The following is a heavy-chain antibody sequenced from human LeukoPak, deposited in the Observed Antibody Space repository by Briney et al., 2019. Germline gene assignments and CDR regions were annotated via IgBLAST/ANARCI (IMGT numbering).Heavy chain of an antibody. CDR2: ISGSGGRT. Sequence: GGSLRLSCAASGFTFSSYWMSWVRQAPGKGLDWVSGISGSGGRTSYADSVAGRFTVSRDNAKNSLYLQMNSLRAEDTAVYYCARDGHYDILTGYFQDWGQGTLVTVSS. D-gene: IGHD3-9*01. V-gene: IGHV3-23*01. CDR3: ARDGHYDILTGYFQD. J-gene: IGHJ1*01. CDR1: GFTFSSYW.